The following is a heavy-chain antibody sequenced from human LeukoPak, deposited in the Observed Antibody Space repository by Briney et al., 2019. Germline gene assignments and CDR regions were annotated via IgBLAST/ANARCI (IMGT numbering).Heavy chain of an antibody. D-gene: IGHD3-9*01. CDR2: INPNSGGT. CDR1: GYTFTGYY. V-gene: IGHV1-2*02. Sequence: ASVKVSCKASGYTFTGYYMHWVRQAPGQGLEWMGWINPNSGGTNYAQKFQDRVTMTRDTSISTAYMELSRLRSDDTAVYYCARDKTYYDILTGYYDYWGQGTLVTVSS. CDR3: ARDKTYYDILTGYYDY. J-gene: IGHJ4*02.